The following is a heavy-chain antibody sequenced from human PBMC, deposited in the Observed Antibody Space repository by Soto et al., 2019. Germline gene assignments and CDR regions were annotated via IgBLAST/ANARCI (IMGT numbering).Heavy chain of an antibody. J-gene: IGHJ4*02. V-gene: IGHV3-23*01. CDR3: ARGSSGYISSWYYFDY. Sequence: GGSLRLSCAASGFTFTDYALSWVRQAPGKGLEWVATISGIGGSTYLADSVRGRLSISRDNSKNTVSLLMNSLRAEDTAVYFCARGSSGYISSWYYFDYWGRGTLVTVSS. D-gene: IGHD6-13*01. CDR1: GFTFTDYA. CDR2: ISGIGGST.